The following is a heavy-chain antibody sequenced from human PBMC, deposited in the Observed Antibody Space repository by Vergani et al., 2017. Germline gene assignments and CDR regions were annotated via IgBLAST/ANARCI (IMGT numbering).Heavy chain of an antibody. V-gene: IGHV3-7*03. CDR2: IKQDGSEK. CDR1: GFTFSSYW. Sequence: EVQLVESGGGLVQPGGSLRLSCAASGFTFSSYWMSWVRQAPGKGLEWVANIKQDGSEKYYVDSVKGRFTISRDNAKNSLYLQMNSLRAEDTAVYYCARENYYGSGSYLWFDPWGQGTLVTVSS. J-gene: IGHJ5*02. D-gene: IGHD3-10*01. CDR3: ARENYYGSGSYLWFDP.